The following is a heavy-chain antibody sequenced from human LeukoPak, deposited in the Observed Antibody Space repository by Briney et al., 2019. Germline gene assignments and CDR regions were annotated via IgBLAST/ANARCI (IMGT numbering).Heavy chain of an antibody. D-gene: IGHD3-9*01. V-gene: IGHV3-11*01. CDR2: ISNSGSSI. CDR3: ARDAYDILTGGAFDI. CDR1: GYTFRDYY. J-gene: IGHJ3*02. Sequence: GGPQSLSCAVSGYTFRDYYKSWLRQAPGKGVEGVSYISNSGSSIYYPASVNGRFTISRDNAKNSLYLQMNSLRAEDTAVYYCARDAYDILTGGAFDIWGQGTMVTVSS.